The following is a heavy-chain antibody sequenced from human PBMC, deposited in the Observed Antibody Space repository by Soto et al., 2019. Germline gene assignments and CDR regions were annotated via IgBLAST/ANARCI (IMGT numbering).Heavy chain of an antibody. CDR1: VFTFSTYS. CDR3: ARDTDWLDP. J-gene: IGHJ5*02. CDR2: INRAGTSI. V-gene: IGHV3-48*02. D-gene: IGHD4-17*01. Sequence: WGSLLLSCATSVFTFSTYSMNWVRQAPGKGLEWVSYINRAGTSIFYADFVRGRFSISRDNAKNSLYLQMDSLRDEDTATYYCARDTDWLDPWGQGTLVTVSS.